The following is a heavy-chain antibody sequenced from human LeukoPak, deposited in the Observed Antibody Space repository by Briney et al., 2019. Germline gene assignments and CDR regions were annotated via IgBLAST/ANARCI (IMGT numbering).Heavy chain of an antibody. D-gene: IGHD4-23*01. J-gene: IGHJ4*02. CDR3: ARGARGASHRVDGGTVAVVIFDY. Sequence: ASVTVSCKASGYTFTSYGISWVRQAPGQGREGMGWISAYNGNTNYAQKLQGRVTITTDTSTSPAYMELRSLRSDDTAVYYCARGARGASHRVDGGTVAVVIFDYWGQGTLVTVSS. V-gene: IGHV1-18*01. CDR2: ISAYNGNT. CDR1: GYTFTSYG.